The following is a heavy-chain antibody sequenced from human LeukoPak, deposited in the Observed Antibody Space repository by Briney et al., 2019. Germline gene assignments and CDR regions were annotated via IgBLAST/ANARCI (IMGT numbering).Heavy chain of an antibody. Sequence: GESLKISCKGSGYSFTSYWIGWVRQMPGKGLEWMGAIYPGDSDTRYSPSLDGQVTISADKSVSTTYLQWSSLQASDTAMYYCARPSSLYGGTSEDYWGQGTLVTVSP. V-gene: IGHV5-51*01. J-gene: IGHJ4*02. CDR1: GYSFTSYW. CDR3: ARPSSLYGGTSEDY. D-gene: IGHD4-23*01. CDR2: IYPGDSDT.